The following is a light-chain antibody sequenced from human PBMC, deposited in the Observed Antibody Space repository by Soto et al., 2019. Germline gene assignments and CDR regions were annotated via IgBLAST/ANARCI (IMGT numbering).Light chain of an antibody. V-gene: IGKV3-20*01. CDR1: QGLNRN. CDR3: HQYGSSSPIT. J-gene: IGKJ5*01. CDR2: GAS. Sequence: VTQCPAVDLVGRRIITSISCRTSQGLNRNLAWYQQKLGQAPRVLIYGASTRATGIPARFSGSGSETDVALSISSLEPEDFALYYCHQYGSSSPITFGQGTRLEIK.